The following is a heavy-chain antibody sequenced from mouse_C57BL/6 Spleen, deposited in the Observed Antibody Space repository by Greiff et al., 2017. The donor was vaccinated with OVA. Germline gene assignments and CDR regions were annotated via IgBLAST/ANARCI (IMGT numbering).Heavy chain of an antibody. J-gene: IGHJ2*01. CDR3: ARRDYGSRYFDY. D-gene: IGHD1-1*01. CDR2: IYPSDSET. CDR1: GYTFTSYW. Sequence: VQLQQPGAELVRPGSSVKLSCKASGYTFTSYWMDWVKQRPGQGLEWIGNIYPSDSETHYNQKFKDKATLTVDKSTSTAYMQLSSLTSDDSAVDYCARRDYGSRYFDYWGQGTTLTVSS. V-gene: IGHV1-61*01.